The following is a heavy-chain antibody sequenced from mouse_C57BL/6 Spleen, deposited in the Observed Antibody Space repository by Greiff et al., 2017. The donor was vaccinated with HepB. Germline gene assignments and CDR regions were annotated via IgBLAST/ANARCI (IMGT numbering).Heavy chain of an antibody. CDR2: IYPGSGST. CDR3: AKRVPPLAMDY. D-gene: IGHD5-1*01. Sequence: QVQLQQPGAELVKPGASVKMSCKASGYTFTSYWITWVKQRPGQGLEWIGDIYPGSGSTNYNEKFKSKATLTVDTSSSTAYMQLRSLTSEDSAVYYCAKRVPPLAMDYWGQGTSVTVSS. J-gene: IGHJ4*01. CDR1: GYTFTSYW. V-gene: IGHV1-55*01.